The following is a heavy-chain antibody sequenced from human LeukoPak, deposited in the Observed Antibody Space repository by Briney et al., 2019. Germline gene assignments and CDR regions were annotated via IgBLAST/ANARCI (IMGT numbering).Heavy chain of an antibody. J-gene: IGHJ4*02. D-gene: IGHD5-24*01. Sequence: NHGESLKISCRGSGYSFSSYWIGWVRQMPGKGLEWMGIIYPGDSDTRYSPSFQGQVTISADKSISTAYLQWSSLKASDTAMYYCARQDGDGLYFLDSWGQGTLVTVSS. CDR1: GYSFSSYW. CDR2: IYPGDSDT. V-gene: IGHV5-51*01. CDR3: ARQDGDGLYFLDS.